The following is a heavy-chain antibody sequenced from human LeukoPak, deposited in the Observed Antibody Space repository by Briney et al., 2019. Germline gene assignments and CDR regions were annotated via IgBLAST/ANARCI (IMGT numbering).Heavy chain of an antibody. D-gene: IGHD2-15*01. Sequence: VGSLRLSCTASGFTFSSYAMNWVRQAPGKGLEWVSGIGAGGTFTYYADSVKGRFTISRDNAENSLYLQMNSLRAEDTAVYYCARDRGGRTGLDDWGQGTLVTVSS. J-gene: IGHJ4*02. CDR2: IGAGGTFT. CDR3: ARDRGGRTGLDD. CDR1: GFTFSSYA. V-gene: IGHV3-23*01.